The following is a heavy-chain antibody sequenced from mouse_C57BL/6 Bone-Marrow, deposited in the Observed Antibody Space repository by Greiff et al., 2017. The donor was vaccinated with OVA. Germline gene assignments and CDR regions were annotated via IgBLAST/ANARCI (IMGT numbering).Heavy chain of an antibody. CDR3: ARGGDSSGYEFAY. CDR1: GYTFTSYW. CDR2: IDPSDSYT. D-gene: IGHD3-2*02. Sequence: QVQLQQSGAELVKPGASVKLSCKASGYTFTSYWMQWVKQRPGQGLEWIGEIDPSDSYTNYNQKFKGKATLTVDTSSSTAYMQLSSLTSEDSAVYYCARGGDSSGYEFAYWGQGTLVTVSA. V-gene: IGHV1-50*01. J-gene: IGHJ3*01.